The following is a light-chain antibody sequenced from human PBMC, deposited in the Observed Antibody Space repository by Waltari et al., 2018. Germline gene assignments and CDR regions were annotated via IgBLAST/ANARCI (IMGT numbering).Light chain of an antibody. CDR3: QQVNNYPYT. V-gene: IGKV1-9*01. Sequence: DIQLTQSPSFLSASVGASVTITCRASQDISSSLAWYQQKPGRAPKLLIYAASTLQSGVPSRLSGSGSGTEFTLTISSLQPEDFVTYYCQQVNNYPYTFGPGTILDVK. CDR1: QDISSS. CDR2: AAS. J-gene: IGKJ3*01.